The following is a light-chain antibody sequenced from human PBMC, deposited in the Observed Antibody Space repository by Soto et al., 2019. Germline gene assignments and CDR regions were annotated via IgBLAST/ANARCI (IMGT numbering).Light chain of an antibody. CDR3: QQYGDSPRT. J-gene: IGKJ2*01. CDR2: ATS. Sequence: VLTPSPGTLSLSPGERATLSCRARQFVSSSYLAWYLQKPGQAPRLLVYATSSRATGIPDRFSGSGSGTEFTLTISRLEPEDFAVYYCQQYGDSPRTFGQGTKLEIK. CDR1: QFVSSSY. V-gene: IGKV3-20*01.